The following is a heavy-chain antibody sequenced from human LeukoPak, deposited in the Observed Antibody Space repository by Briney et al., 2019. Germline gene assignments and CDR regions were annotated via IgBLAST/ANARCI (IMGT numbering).Heavy chain of an antibody. Sequence: GASVKVSCKASGYTFTGYYMHWVRQAPGQGLEWMGWINPNSGGTNYAQKFQGRVTMTRNTSISTAYMELSSLRSEDTAVYYCARVVTTTQAMIAFDIWGQGTMVTVSS. CDR1: GYTFTGYY. D-gene: IGHD4-17*01. V-gene: IGHV1-2*02. J-gene: IGHJ3*02. CDR3: ARVVTTTQAMIAFDI. CDR2: INPNSGGT.